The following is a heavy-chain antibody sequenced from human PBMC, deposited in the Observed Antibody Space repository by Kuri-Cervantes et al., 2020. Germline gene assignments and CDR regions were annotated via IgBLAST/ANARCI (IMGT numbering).Heavy chain of an antibody. CDR1: GYSISSGYY. Sequence: SETLSLTCAVSGYSISSGYYWGWIRQPPGKGLEWIGSIYHSGSTYYNPSLKSRVSLSIDKSKNHFSLNLNSVTAADTAVYFCARGSSGSPEYWGQGTLVTVSS. CDR3: ARGSSGSPEY. J-gene: IGHJ4*02. V-gene: IGHV4-38-2*01. CDR2: IYHSGST.